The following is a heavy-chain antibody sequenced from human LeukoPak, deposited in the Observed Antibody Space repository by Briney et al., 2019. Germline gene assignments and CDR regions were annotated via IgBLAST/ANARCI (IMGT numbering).Heavy chain of an antibody. V-gene: IGHV3-23*01. CDR2: ISNNGGYT. J-gene: IGHJ5*02. Sequence: GGSLRLSCAASGFTFSSSAMSWVRQAPGKGLEWVSAISNNGGYTYYADSVQGRFTISRDNSKSTLCLQMNSLRAEDTAVYYCTTELLDPWGQGTLVTVSS. D-gene: IGHD2-15*01. CDR1: GFTFSSSA. CDR3: TTELLDP.